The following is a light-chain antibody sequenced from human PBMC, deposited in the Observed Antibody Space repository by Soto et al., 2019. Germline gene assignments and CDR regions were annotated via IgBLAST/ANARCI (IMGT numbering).Light chain of an antibody. J-gene: IGLJ3*02. CDR1: NSNIGSTYD. Sequence: QSVLTQPPSASGTPGQSVTISCSGSNSNIGSTYDVHWYQHLPGTAPKLLIYGGTYRPSGVSDRFSGSKSGSSASLAITGLQADDEADYYCQSYDSSLSVWVFGGGTKLTVL. CDR3: QSYDSSLSVWV. CDR2: GGT. V-gene: IGLV1-40*01.